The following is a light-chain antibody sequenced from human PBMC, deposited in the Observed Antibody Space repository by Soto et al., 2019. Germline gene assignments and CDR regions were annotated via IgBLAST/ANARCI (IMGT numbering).Light chain of an antibody. CDR3: SSYASSNALL. CDR2: EVA. CDR1: SSDVGGYDY. Sequence: QSALTQPASVSGSPGQSITISCTGTSSDVGGYDYVSWYQQHPGKVPKLIIYEVANRPSGVSSRFSGSKSGNTASLTISGLQAEDEADYYCSSYASSNALLFGGGTKVTVL. V-gene: IGLV2-14*01. J-gene: IGLJ2*01.